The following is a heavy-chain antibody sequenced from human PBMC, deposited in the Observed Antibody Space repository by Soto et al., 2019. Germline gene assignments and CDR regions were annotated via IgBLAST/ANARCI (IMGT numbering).Heavy chain of an antibody. J-gene: IGHJ5*02. V-gene: IGHV3-30*18. CDR3: AKDMTPRAPRPDR. CDR2: ILYDGSDK. CDR1: GFTLSYYG. Sequence: PGGSLRLSCAASGFTLSYYGMHWVRQAPGKGLEWVALILYDGSDKYYADSVKGRFTISRDLSKNTLYLQMNGLRVDDTAVYYCAKDMTPRAPRPDRWGQGTLVTVSS. D-gene: IGHD3-16*01.